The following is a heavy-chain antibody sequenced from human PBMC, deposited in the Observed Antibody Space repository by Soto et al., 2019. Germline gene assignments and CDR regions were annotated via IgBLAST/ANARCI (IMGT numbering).Heavy chain of an antibody. D-gene: IGHD6-19*01. CDR1: GFTFSRAG. Sequence: QVQLVESGGGVVQPGSSLRLSCVASGFTFSRAGMHWVCQAPGKGLEWVANIWSDGSNERYVDSVKGRFTISRDNSKNTLYLQMNSLRVEDTAVYYCARDGGWVFDFWGQGILVTVSS. V-gene: IGHV3-33*01. CDR3: ARDGGWVFDF. J-gene: IGHJ4*02. CDR2: IWSDGSNE.